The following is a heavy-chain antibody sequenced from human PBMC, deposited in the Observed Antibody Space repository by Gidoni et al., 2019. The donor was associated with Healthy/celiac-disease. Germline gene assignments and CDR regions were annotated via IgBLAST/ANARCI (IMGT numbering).Heavy chain of an antibody. V-gene: IGHV3-21*01. J-gene: IGHJ6*02. CDR1: GFTFSRSC. D-gene: IGHD2-2*01. Sequence: EVQLVESGGGLVKPGGSLRLSCAASGFTFSRSCMNWVRQAPGKGLEWVSDISSSRSYIYYADSEKGRFTISRDNAKNSMYLQMNSLRAEDTAVYYCARDVIVVVPAATYDKYYYYGMDVWGQGTTVTVSS. CDR2: ISSSRSYI. CDR3: ARDVIVVVPAATYDKYYYYGMDV.